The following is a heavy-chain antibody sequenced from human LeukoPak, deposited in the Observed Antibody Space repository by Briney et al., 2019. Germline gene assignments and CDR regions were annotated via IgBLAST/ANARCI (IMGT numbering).Heavy chain of an antibody. CDR1: GGSFSGYY. J-gene: IGHJ4*02. CDR2: INHSGST. Sequence: TSETLSLTCAVYGGSFSGYYWSWIRQPPGKGLEWIGEINHSGSTNYNPSLKSRVTISVDTSKNQFSLKLSSVTAADTAVYYCARGGDRGTPYYFDYWGQGTLVTVSS. D-gene: IGHD3-16*01. V-gene: IGHV4-34*01. CDR3: ARGGDRGTPYYFDY.